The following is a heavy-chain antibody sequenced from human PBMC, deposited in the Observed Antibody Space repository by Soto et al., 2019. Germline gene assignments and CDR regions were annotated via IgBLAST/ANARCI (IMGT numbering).Heavy chain of an antibody. CDR1: GYIFTNYG. J-gene: IGHJ4*02. Sequence: ASVKVSCKASGYIFTNYGITWVRQAPGQGLEWMGWVSTYNGHTNYAQNLQGRVTMTTDTSTSTAYMELRSLNSDDTAMYYCARGGRQWFHSGEDYWGQGTPVTVSS. CDR3: ARGGRQWFHSGEDY. V-gene: IGHV1-18*01. D-gene: IGHD3-22*01. CDR2: VSTYNGHT.